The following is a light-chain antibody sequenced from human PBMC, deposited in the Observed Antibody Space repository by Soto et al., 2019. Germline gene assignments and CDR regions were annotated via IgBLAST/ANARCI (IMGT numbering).Light chain of an antibody. CDR1: QSVSSK. CDR2: DSF. Sequence: EVVLTQSPATLSLTPGERATLACRASQSVSSKLVWYQQKPGQAPRLLMYDSFTRATGIPARFSGSGSGTDFTLTISSLEPEDFAVYYCQQRSNWPLTFGGGTKVEIK. CDR3: QQRSNWPLT. V-gene: IGKV3-11*01. J-gene: IGKJ4*01.